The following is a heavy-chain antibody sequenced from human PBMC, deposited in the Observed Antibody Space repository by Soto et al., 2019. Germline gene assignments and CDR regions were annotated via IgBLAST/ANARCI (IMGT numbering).Heavy chain of an antibody. D-gene: IGHD1-26*01. CDR1: GYTFTSYG. J-gene: IGHJ5*02. CDR3: ASDHRGYSGTTAWAIFDP. V-gene: IGHV1-18*04. CDR2: ISAYNGNT. Sequence: QVQLVQSGAEVKKPGASVKVSCKASGYTFTSYGISWVRQASGQGLEWMGWISAYNGNTNYAQKLQGRVTMTTDTSTSTAYMELRSLRSDDTAVYYCASDHRGYSGTTAWAIFDPWGQGTLVTVSS.